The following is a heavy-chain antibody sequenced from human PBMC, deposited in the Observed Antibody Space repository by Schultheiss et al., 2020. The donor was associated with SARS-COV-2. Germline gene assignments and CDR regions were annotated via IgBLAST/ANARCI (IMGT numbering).Heavy chain of an antibody. CDR2: ISYDGSNK. D-gene: IGHD2-21*02. V-gene: IGHV3-30-3*01. Sequence: GGSLRLSCAASGFTFSSYAMHWVRQAPGKGLEWVAVISYDGSNKYYADSVKGRFTISRDNSKNTLYLQMNSLRAEDTAVYYCARGGDVSPYYYYYGMDVWGQGTTVTVSS. CDR1: GFTFSSYA. CDR3: ARGGDVSPYYYYYGMDV. J-gene: IGHJ6*02.